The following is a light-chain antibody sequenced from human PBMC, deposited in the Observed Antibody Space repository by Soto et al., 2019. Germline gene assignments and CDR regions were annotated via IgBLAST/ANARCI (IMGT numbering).Light chain of an antibody. J-gene: IGLJ3*02. CDR2: EVS. CDR1: SSDVGGYNY. CDR3: CSSSGVTTWI. V-gene: IGLV2-8*01. Sequence: QSALTQPPSATGSLGQSVTISCTGTSSDVGGYNYVAWYQQHPGRAPKFLIYEVSERPSGIPDRFSGSKSGNTASLTVSGLQADDEADYYCCSSSGVTTWIFGGGTKLTVL.